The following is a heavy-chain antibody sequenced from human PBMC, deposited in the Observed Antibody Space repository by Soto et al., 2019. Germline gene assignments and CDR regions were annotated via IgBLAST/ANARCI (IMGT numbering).Heavy chain of an antibody. CDR3: ARGCSGWYGRGFDS. D-gene: IGHD6-19*01. Sequence: QVQLQESSPGLVKPSGTLSLTCDVSGDSISSTNWWSWVRQSPGKGLEWIGEIHHSGNMNDNPSLKCRVPISVDTSKNQVSLKLSSVTAADTAVYYCARGCSGWYGRGFDSWGQGTLVTVSS. V-gene: IGHV4-4*02. J-gene: IGHJ4*02. CDR1: GDSISSTNW. CDR2: IHHSGNM.